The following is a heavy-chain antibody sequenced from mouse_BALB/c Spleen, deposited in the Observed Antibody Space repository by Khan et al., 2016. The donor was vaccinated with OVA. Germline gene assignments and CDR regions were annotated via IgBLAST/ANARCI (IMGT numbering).Heavy chain of an antibody. J-gene: IGHJ2*01. Sequence: VQLKQSGPELVKPGASVKMSCKASGYTFTSYVMHWMSQKPGQGLEWIGYIYPYNDDTKYNEKFKGKATLTSDKSSSTAYMELSSLTSEDSAVYYCARNYRYDVYFDYWGQGTTLTVSS. D-gene: IGHD2-14*01. CDR2: IYPYNDDT. CDR3: ARNYRYDVYFDY. CDR1: GYTFTSYV. V-gene: IGHV1S136*01.